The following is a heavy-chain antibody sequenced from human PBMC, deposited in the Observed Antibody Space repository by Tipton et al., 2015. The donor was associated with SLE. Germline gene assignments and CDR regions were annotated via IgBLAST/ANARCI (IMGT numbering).Heavy chain of an antibody. CDR3: ARMGTYYYYGMDV. CDR2: IYYSGST. D-gene: IGHD1-1*01. CDR1: GGSISSSSYY. V-gene: IGHV4-39*07. Sequence: TLSLTCTVSGGSISSSSYYWGWIRQPPGKGLEWIGSIYYSGSTSYNPSLKSRVTISVDTSKNQFSLKLSSVTAADTAVYYCARMGTYYYYGMDVWGRGTTVTVSS. J-gene: IGHJ6*02.